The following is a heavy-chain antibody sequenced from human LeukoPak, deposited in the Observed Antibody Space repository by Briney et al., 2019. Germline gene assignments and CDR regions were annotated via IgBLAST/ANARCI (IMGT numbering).Heavy chain of an antibody. Sequence: GGSLRLSCAASGFTVSTNYMSWVRQAPGKGLEWVSVIYSGGRTYYADSVKGRFTISRDNSKNTLYLQMNSLRAEDTAVYYCARRGRDDYNSWGPFDYWGQGALVTVSS. CDR3: ARRGRDDYNSWGPFDY. J-gene: IGHJ4*02. D-gene: IGHD5-24*01. CDR2: IYSGGRT. V-gene: IGHV3-53*01. CDR1: GFTVSTNY.